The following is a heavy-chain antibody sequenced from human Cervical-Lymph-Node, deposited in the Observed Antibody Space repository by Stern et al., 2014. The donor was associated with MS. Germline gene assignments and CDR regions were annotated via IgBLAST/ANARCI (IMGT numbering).Heavy chain of an antibody. CDR1: GFNFDDYA. CDR2: ITWNSVSV. J-gene: IGHJ4*02. V-gene: IGHV3-9*01. Sequence: EVQLLESGGGLVQPGGSLRLSCAASGFNFDDYAMHWVRQAPGKGLEWVSGITWNSVSVGYADSVKGRLTSARDNAKNSLYPQMNSLRGDDTALYYCAKGSGGSGYYPVALDYWGQGTLVTVSS. D-gene: IGHD3-3*01. CDR3: AKGSGGSGYYPVALDY.